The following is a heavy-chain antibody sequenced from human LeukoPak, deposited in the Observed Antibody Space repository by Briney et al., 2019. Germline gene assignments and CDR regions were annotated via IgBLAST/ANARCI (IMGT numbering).Heavy chain of an antibody. Sequence: SETLSLTCTVSGGSISSGSYYWSWIRQPAGKGLEWIGRIYTSGSTNYNPSLKSRVTISVDTSKNQFSLEVNSVTAADTAVYYCAKRAYGVGFEYWGRGTLVTVSS. CDR1: GGSISSGSYY. CDR2: IYTSGST. CDR3: AKRAYGVGFEY. J-gene: IGHJ4*02. D-gene: IGHD4-17*01. V-gene: IGHV4-61*02.